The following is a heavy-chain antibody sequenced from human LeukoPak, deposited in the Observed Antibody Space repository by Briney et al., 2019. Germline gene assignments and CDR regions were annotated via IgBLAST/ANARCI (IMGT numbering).Heavy chain of an antibody. CDR1: GASPY. V-gene: IGHV4-4*09. Sequence: TSSETLSLTCTVSGASPYWTWIRQPSGKGLEWIGYIYSTTGTTNSNPSLKSRVTMSLDTSKKHLSLKLSAVTAADTAVYYCARGYGWFYPWGQGILVIVSS. D-gene: IGHD3-10*01. J-gene: IGHJ5*02. CDR3: ARGYGWFYP. CDR2: IYSTTGTT.